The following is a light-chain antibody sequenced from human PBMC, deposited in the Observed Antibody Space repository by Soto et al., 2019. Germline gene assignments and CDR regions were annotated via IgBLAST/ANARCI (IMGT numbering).Light chain of an antibody. V-gene: IGLV2-14*03. J-gene: IGLJ1*01. CDR2: EVT. Sequence: QSALTQPASVSGSPGQSITVSCTGTSSDVGAYNSVSWYQQHPGKAPKLILYEVTNRPSGVSERFSGSKSANPASLTISGLQAGDEADYYCSSFTSSSTYIFGTGTKLTVL. CDR3: SSFTSSSTYI. CDR1: SSDVGAYNS.